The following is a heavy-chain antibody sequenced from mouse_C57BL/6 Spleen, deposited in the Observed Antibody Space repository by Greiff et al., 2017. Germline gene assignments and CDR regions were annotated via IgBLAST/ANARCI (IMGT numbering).Heavy chain of an antibody. D-gene: IGHD6-5*01. J-gene: IGHJ4*01. CDR1: GFTFSSYA. V-gene: IGHV5-4*03. Sequence: EVKLMESGGGLVKPGGSLKLSCAASGFTFSSYAMSWVRQTPEKRLEWVATISDGGSYTYYQDNVKGRFTISRDNAKNNLYLQMSHLKSEDTAMYYCARRAYGKDYAMDYWGQGTSVTVSS. CDR2: ISDGGSYT. CDR3: ARRAYGKDYAMDY.